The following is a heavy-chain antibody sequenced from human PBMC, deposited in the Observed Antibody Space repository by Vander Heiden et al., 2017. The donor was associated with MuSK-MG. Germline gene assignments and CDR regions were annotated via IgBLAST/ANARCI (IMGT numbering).Heavy chain of an antibody. CDR2: IYHTGST. V-gene: IGHV4-38-2*02. J-gene: IGHJ4*02. Sequence: QVQLQESGPGLVKPSETLSLTCTVSGYSISSGYYWGWIRLPPEKGLEWIGSIYHTGSTYYNPSLKSRVTISVDMSKNQFSLKLSSVTAADTAVYYCARDNDSSGYYYRYFDYWGQGTLVTVSS. CDR1: GYSISSGYY. D-gene: IGHD3-22*01. CDR3: ARDNDSSGYYYRYFDY.